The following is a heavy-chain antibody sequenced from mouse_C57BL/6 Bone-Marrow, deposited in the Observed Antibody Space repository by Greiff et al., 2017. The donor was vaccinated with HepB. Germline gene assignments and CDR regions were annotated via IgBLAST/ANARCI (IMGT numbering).Heavy chain of an antibody. V-gene: IGHV5-16*01. D-gene: IGHD2-3*01. J-gene: IGHJ1*03. Sequence: EVKLMESEGGLVQPGRSMKLSCTASGFTFSDYYMAWVRQVPEKGLEWVANINYDGSSTYYLDSLKSRFIISRDNAKNILYLQMSSLKSEDTATYYCARDQGWFFSWYFDVWGTGTTVTVSS. CDR1: GFTFSDYY. CDR3: ARDQGWFFSWYFDV. CDR2: INYDGSST.